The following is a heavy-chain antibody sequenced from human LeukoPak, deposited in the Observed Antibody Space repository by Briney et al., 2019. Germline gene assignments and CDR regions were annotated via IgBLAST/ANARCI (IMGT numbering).Heavy chain of an antibody. CDR1: GFTFSSYA. D-gene: IGHD3-10*01. CDR3: ARDPTVAYYGSGSYNMDV. J-gene: IGHJ6*04. Sequence: PGGSLRLSCAASGFTFSSYAMHWVRQAPGKGLEWVAVISYDGSNKYYADSVKGRFTISRDNSKNTLYLQMNSLRAEDTAVYYCARDPTVAYYGSGSYNMDVWGKGTTVTVSS. CDR2: ISYDGSNK. V-gene: IGHV3-30*04.